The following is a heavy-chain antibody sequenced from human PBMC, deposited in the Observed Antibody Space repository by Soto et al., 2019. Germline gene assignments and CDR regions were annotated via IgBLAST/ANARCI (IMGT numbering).Heavy chain of an antibody. D-gene: IGHD3-3*01. CDR2: INHSGST. CDR1: GGSFSGYY. Sequence: PSETLSLTCAVYGGSFSGYYWSWIRQPPGKGLEWIGEINHSGSTNYNPSLKSRVTISVDTSKNQFSLKLSSVTAADTAVYYCARVSAGVGFDYWGQGTLVTASS. CDR3: ARVSAGVGFDY. V-gene: IGHV4-34*01. J-gene: IGHJ4*02.